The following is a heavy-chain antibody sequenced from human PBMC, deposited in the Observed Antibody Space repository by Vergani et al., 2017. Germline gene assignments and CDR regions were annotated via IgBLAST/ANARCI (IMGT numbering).Heavy chain of an antibody. CDR2: IYYSGST. CDR3: ARVPVVHNTWHFDY. CDR1: GGSISSGGYY. V-gene: IGHV4-31*03. J-gene: IGHJ4*02. Sequence: QVQLQESGPGLVKPSQTLSLTCTVSGGSISSGGYYWSWIRHHPGKGLEWIGYIYYSGSTYYSPSLKSRVTISVDTSKNQFSLKLSSVTAADTAVYYCARVPVVHNTWHFDYWGQGTLVTVSS. D-gene: IGHD3-22*01.